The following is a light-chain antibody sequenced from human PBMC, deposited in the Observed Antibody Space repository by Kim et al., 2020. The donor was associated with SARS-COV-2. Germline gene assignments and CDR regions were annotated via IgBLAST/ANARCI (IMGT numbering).Light chain of an antibody. CDR1: QGINNY. J-gene: IGKJ1*01. V-gene: IGKV1-27*01. CDR2: AAS. Sequence: ASVGDRVTITCRASQGINNYLAWYQQRPGKVPKLLIYAASTLQSGVPSRFSGSGFGTDFTLTISSLQPEDGATYYGQKYNSAPWTFGRGTKVDIK. CDR3: QKYNSAPWT.